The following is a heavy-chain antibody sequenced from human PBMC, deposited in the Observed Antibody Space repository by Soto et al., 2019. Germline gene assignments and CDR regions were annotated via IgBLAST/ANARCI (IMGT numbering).Heavy chain of an antibody. V-gene: IGHV4-31*03. J-gene: IGHJ4*02. CDR3: ARYRISGSWSKFDY. CDR1: GLTISSASYY. Sequence: QVLLQESGPGLMKPSQTLSLTCTVSGLTISSASYYWSWIRQHPGKGLEWVGNIYYNVSTYYSPSLKSRVELWVDTSKNQFSLRLASVTAADTAVYYCARYRISGSWSKFDYWGQGTLVTVSS. CDR2: IYYNVST. D-gene: IGHD6-13*01.